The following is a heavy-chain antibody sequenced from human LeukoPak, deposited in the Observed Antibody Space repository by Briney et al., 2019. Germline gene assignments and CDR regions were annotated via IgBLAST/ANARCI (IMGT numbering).Heavy chain of an antibody. CDR2: ISSSSSTI. CDR1: GFTFSSYA. CDR3: AREISGSYYSGYYYYGMDV. J-gene: IGHJ6*02. V-gene: IGHV3-48*01. Sequence: GGSLRLSCAASGFTFSSYAMSWVRQAPGKGLEWVSYISSSSSTIYYADSVKGRFTISRDNAKNSLYLQMNSLRAEDTAVYYCAREISGSYYSGYYYYGMDVWGQGTTVTVSS. D-gene: IGHD1-26*01.